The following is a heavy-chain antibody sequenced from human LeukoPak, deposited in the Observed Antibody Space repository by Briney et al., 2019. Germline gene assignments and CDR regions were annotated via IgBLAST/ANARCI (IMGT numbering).Heavy chain of an antibody. J-gene: IGHJ5*02. CDR2: INTSGGGT. Sequence: ASVKVSCKASGYTYTSYYMHWVRQAPGQRLEWRGIINTSGGGTSYAQNLHGRVTMTPDPSTITGYMGLSNRTSEDTTVCYCVRALGYSSSWANWFDPWGQGTLVTVSS. CDR3: VRALGYSSSWANWFDP. D-gene: IGHD6-13*01. V-gene: IGHV1-46*03. CDR1: GYTYTSYY.